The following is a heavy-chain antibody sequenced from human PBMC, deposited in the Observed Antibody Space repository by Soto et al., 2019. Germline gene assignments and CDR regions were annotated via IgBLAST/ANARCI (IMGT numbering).Heavy chain of an antibody. CDR3: AIQMKGSAAGPGNAFDF. CDR1: GYTFTVYY. CDR2: ISPNSGGT. J-gene: IGHJ3*01. V-gene: IGHV1-2*02. D-gene: IGHD6-13*01. Sequence: QVHLVQSGAEVKKPGASVKVSCKASGYTFTVYYMHWVRQAPGQGLEWMGWISPNSGGTFAAQKFQRRVTRTRATSINIPYMELDSLKSDDAAVYYCAIQMKGSAAGPGNAFDFWGQGTRVTVSS.